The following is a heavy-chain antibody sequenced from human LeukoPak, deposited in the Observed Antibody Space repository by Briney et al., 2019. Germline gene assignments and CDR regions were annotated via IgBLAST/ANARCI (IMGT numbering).Heavy chain of an antibody. Sequence: PGGSLRLTCAASGFTFSNAWMSWVRQAPGKGLEWVGRIKSKTDGGTTDYAAPVKGRFAISRDDSKNTLYLQMNSLKTEDTAVYYCTTKRLRSPFDYWGQGTLVTVSS. CDR1: GFTFSNAW. D-gene: IGHD4-17*01. CDR3: TTKRLRSPFDY. V-gene: IGHV3-15*01. CDR2: IKSKTDGGTT. J-gene: IGHJ4*02.